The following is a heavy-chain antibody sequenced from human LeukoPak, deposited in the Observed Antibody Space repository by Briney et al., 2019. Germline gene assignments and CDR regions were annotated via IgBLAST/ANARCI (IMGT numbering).Heavy chain of an antibody. Sequence: PSETLSLTCTFSGGPIRNYYWSWIRQPPGRGLDSIGYVHYSGSTNYNPSLKSRATISVDTSKSQFSLKLSSVTAADTAIYYCARGYSSSWYYFDYWGQGTLVTVSS. CDR2: VHYSGST. CDR3: ARGYSSSWYYFDY. J-gene: IGHJ4*02. V-gene: IGHV4-59*08. CDR1: GGPIRNYY. D-gene: IGHD6-13*01.